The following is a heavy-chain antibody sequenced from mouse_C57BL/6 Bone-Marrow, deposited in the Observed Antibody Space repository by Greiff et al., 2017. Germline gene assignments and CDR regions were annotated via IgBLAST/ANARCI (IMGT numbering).Heavy chain of an antibody. CDR3: ARLAGFDY. Sequence: QVTLKVSGAELARPGASVKLSCKASGYTFTSYGISWVKQRTGQGLEWIGEIYPRSGNTYYNEKFKGKATLTADKSSSTAYMELRSLTSEDSAVYFCARLAGFDYWGQGTTLTVSS. CDR2: IYPRSGNT. CDR1: GYTFTSYG. V-gene: IGHV1-81*01. J-gene: IGHJ2*01. D-gene: IGHD6-1*01.